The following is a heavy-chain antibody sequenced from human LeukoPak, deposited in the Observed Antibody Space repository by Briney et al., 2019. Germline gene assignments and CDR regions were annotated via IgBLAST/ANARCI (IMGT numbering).Heavy chain of an antibody. D-gene: IGHD2-2*01. CDR3: ARHLVVPAADNWFDP. J-gene: IGHJ5*02. CDR1: GGSISSGSYY. V-gene: IGHV4-39*01. Sequence: SQTLSLTCTVSGGSISSGSYYWSWIRQPPGKGLEWLGSIYHSGSTYYNPSLKSRVTISVDTSKNQFSLKLSSVTAADTAVYYCARHLVVPAADNWFDPWGQGTLVTVSS. CDR2: IYHSGST.